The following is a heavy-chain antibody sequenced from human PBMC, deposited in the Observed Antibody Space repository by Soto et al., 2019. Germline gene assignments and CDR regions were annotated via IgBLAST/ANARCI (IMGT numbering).Heavy chain of an antibody. CDR2: ISGSGGIT. V-gene: IGHV3-23*01. Sequence: EVQLLESGGGLVQPGGSLRLSCVASGFTFSNYAMSWVRQAPGKGLEWVSGISGSGGITFYADSVKGRFTISRDNSKNTLYLQMNSLRAEDTAIYYCAKFYYYYMDVWGKGTTVTVSS. CDR1: GFTFSNYA. J-gene: IGHJ6*03. CDR3: AKFYYYYMDV.